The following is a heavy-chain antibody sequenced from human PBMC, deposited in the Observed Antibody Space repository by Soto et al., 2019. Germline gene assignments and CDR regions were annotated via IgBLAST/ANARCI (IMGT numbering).Heavy chain of an antibody. Sequence: HVEALNISCKGSGYSSTSYWIAWVHQMPGKGLEWMGVIYPGDSETKYRPAFQGQVTFSADKSISTAYLQWSSLKASDAAIYYCARHSGSYYDFWGQGTLVTVSS. J-gene: IGHJ4*02. V-gene: IGHV5-51*07. CDR3: ARHSGSYYDF. CDR1: GYSSTSYW. D-gene: IGHD1-26*01. CDR2: IYPGDSET.